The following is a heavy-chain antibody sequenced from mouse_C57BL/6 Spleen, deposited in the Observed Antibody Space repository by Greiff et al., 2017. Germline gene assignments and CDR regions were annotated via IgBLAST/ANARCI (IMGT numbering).Heavy chain of an antibody. CDR1: GYSFTDYN. Sequence: VQLKESGPELVKPGASVKISCKASGYSFTDYNMNWVKQSNGKSLEWIGVINPNYGTTSYNQKFKGKATLTVDQSTSTAYMQLNSLTSEDSAVYYCARGGAYYSNFLDYWGQGTTLTVSS. D-gene: IGHD2-5*01. J-gene: IGHJ2*01. CDR3: ARGGAYYSNFLDY. CDR2: INPNYGTT. V-gene: IGHV1-39*01.